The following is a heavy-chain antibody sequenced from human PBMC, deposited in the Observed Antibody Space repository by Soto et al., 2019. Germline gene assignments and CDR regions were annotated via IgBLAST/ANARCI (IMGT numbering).Heavy chain of an antibody. Sequence: GGSLRLSCTASGFTLGDYAMSWVRQAPGKGLEWVGFIRSKAYGGTTEYAASVKGRFTISRDDSKSIAYLQMNSLKTEDTAVYYCTRLGDGDYFDYWGQGTLVTVSS. CDR2: IRSKAYGGTT. V-gene: IGHV3-49*04. J-gene: IGHJ4*02. CDR1: GFTLGDYA. CDR3: TRLGDGDYFDY. D-gene: IGHD3-16*01.